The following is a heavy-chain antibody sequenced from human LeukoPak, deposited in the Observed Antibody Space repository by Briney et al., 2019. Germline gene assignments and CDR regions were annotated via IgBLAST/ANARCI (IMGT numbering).Heavy chain of an antibody. CDR2: IKQDGSEK. CDR3: ARASRYYDILTGYYLYFDY. Sequence: GGSLRLSCAASGFTFSSYWMSWVLQAPGKGLEWVANIKQDGSEKYYVDSVKGRFTISRDNAKNSLYLQMNSLRAEDTAVYYCARASRYYDILTGYYLYFDYWGQGTLVTVSS. V-gene: IGHV3-7*01. J-gene: IGHJ4*02. CDR1: GFTFSSYW. D-gene: IGHD3-9*01.